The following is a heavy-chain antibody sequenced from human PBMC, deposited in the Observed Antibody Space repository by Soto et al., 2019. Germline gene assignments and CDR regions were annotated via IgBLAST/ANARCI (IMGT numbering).Heavy chain of an antibody. D-gene: IGHD5-12*01. Sequence: VELGQSGAEVEKPGAAVRISCKTSGYTFTAYYIHWVRQAPGQGLEWMGWINPISGVANYAQKFQGRVTMTRDTSISTVYMELTKMRSEDTTIYYCARQGSGSEYPQYFYYGMDVWGQGTTAAASS. CDR1: GYTFTAYY. CDR3: ARQGSGSEYPQYFYYGMDV. J-gene: IGHJ6*02. CDR2: INPISGVA. V-gene: IGHV1-2*02.